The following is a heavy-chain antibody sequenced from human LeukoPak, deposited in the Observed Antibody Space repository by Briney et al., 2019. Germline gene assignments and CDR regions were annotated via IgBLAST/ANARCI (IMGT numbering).Heavy chain of an antibody. CDR2: TYYRSTWYN. D-gene: IGHD2-2*01. V-gene: IGHV6-1*01. J-gene: IGHJ5*02. CDR3: ARRLTQYDCFDP. Sequence: SQTLSLTCAISGDSLSSNSVTWHWLRQSPSRGLEWLGRTYYRSTWYNDYAVSVRGRITVNPDTSKNQFSLHLNSVTPEDTAVYYCARRLTQYDCFDPWGQGSLVTASS. CDR1: GDSLSSNSVT.